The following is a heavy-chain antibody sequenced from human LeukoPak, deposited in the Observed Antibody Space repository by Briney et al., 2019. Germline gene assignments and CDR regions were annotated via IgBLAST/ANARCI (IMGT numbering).Heavy chain of an antibody. V-gene: IGHV3-53*01. D-gene: IGHD4-23*01. CDR2: IYSGGST. CDR3: AREPYGGNLYYFDY. J-gene: IGHJ4*02. CDR1: GFTVSSIY. Sequence: GGSLRLSCAASGFTVSSIYMNWVRQAPGKGLEWVSVIYSGGSTYYADSVKGRFTISRDNSKNTLYLQMNSLRAEDTAVYYCAREPYGGNLYYFDYWGQGTLVTVSS.